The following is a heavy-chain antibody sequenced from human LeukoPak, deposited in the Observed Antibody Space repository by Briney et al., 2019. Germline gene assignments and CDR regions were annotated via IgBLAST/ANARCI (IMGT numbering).Heavy chain of an antibody. Sequence: ASVKVSCKTSGYTFTSSHAHWVRQAPGQGLEWMGLVNCGDGYTNYAQKLQGRVSVTADTSTSTLYMDLTSLTTEDTAIYYCARDRGGSYSIDCWGQGTLVTVSS. CDR3: ARDRGGSYSIDC. D-gene: IGHD1-26*01. CDR1: GYTFTSSH. J-gene: IGHJ4*02. V-gene: IGHV1-46*01. CDR2: VNCGDGYT.